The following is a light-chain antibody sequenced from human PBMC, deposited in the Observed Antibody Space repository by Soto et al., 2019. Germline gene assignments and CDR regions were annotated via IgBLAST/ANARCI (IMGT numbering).Light chain of an antibody. CDR3: QQYGSSPRT. J-gene: IGKJ1*01. CDR2: GAS. CDR1: QSVRSSH. V-gene: IGKV3-20*01. Sequence: LSQHLGTLSFSTSESATLSCRASQSVRSSHLAWYRPKPCKAPTCIIQGASSRSTGIPDRFSGSGSGTDSTLTISRLVPEDFAVYYCQQYGSSPRTFGQGSNVDVK.